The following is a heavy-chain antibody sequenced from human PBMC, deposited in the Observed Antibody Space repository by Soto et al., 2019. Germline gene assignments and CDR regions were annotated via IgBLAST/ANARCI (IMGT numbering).Heavy chain of an antibody. CDR2: IKQDGSEK. CDR3: ARVPHVSSGYYSFTVGMDV. J-gene: IGHJ6*02. V-gene: IGHV3-7*01. D-gene: IGHD3-22*01. Sequence: EVQLVESGGGLVQPGGSLRLSCAASGFTFSSYWMSWVRQAPGKGLEWVANIKQDGSEKYYVDSVKGRFTISRDNAKNSLYLQMNSLRAEDTAVYDCARVPHVSSGYYSFTVGMDVWGQGTTVTVSS. CDR1: GFTFSSYW.